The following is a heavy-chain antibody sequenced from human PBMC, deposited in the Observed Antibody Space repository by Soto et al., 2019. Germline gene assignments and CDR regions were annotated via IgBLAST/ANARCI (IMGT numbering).Heavy chain of an antibody. V-gene: IGHV3-23*01. CDR3: AKSSGTTAGGYYYYGMDV. D-gene: IGHD1-7*01. Sequence: GGSLRLSCAASGFTFSSYAMSWVRQAPGKGLEWVSAISGSGGSTYYADSVKGRFTISRDNSKNTLYLQMNSLRAEDTAVYYCAKSSGTTAGGYYYYGMDVWGQGTTVTVSS. CDR2: ISGSGGST. J-gene: IGHJ6*02. CDR1: GFTFSSYA.